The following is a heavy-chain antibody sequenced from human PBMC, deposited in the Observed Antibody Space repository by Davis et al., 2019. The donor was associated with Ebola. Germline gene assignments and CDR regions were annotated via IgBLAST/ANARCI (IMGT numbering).Heavy chain of an antibody. Sequence: GGSLRLSCAASEFTFNKYAMHWVRQAPGKGLEWVAIISYDGSTEYYADSVKGRFTISRDNSKNTLFLQIYSLRAEDTAVYYCARGWDSSGWQTWGQGTLVTVSS. D-gene: IGHD6-19*01. CDR1: EFTFNKYA. CDR2: ISYDGSTE. J-gene: IGHJ4*02. CDR3: ARGWDSSGWQT. V-gene: IGHV3-30-3*01.